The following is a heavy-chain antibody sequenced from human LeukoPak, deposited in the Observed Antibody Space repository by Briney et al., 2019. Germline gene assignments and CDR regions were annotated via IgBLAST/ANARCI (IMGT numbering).Heavy chain of an antibody. CDR1: GGSFSGYY. V-gene: IGHV4-34*01. CDR2: INHSGST. CDR3: ARGYSSSFD. Sequence: PSETLSLTCAVYGGSFSGYYWSWIRQPPGKGLEWIGEINHSGSTNYNPPLKSRVTLSVDTSKNQFSLKLSSVTAADTAVYYCARGYSSSFDWGQGTLVTVSS. D-gene: IGHD6-6*01. J-gene: IGHJ4*02.